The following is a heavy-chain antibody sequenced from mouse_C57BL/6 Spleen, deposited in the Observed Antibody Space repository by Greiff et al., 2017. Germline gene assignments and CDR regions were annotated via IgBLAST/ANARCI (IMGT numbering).Heavy chain of an antibody. D-gene: IGHD1-1*01. CDR1: GFNIKDDY. CDR2: IDPENGDT. CDR3: TFYYGSSYWYFDV. V-gene: IGHV14-4*01. Sequence: VQLQQSGAELVRPGASVKLSCTASGFNIKDDYMHWVKQRPEQGLEWIGWIDPENGDTDYASKFQGKATITADTSSNTAYLQLSSLTSEDSAVYYCTFYYGSSYWYFDVSGTGTTVTVSS. J-gene: IGHJ1*03.